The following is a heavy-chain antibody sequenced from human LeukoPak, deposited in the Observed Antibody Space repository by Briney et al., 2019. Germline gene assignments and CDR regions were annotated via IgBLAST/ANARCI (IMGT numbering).Heavy chain of an antibody. D-gene: IGHD5-12*01. CDR2: ISAYNGNT. J-gene: IGHJ5*02. CDR1: GCTFTSYG. V-gene: IGHV1-18*01. Sequence: ASVKVSCKASGCTFTSYGISWVRQAPGQGLEWMGWISAYNGNTNYAQKLQGRVTMTTDTSTSTAYMELRSLRSEDTAVYYCARAGRFDSGHAWFDPWGQGTLVTVS. CDR3: ARAGRFDSGHAWFDP.